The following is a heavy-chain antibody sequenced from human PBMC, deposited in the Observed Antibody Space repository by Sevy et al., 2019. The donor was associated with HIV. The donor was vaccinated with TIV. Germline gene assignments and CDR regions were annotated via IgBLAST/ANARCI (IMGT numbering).Heavy chain of an antibody. CDR2: ISYGGNDR. D-gene: IGHD6-13*01. CDR1: GFIFRDYG. Sequence: GGSLRLSCVASGFIFRDYGMHWVRQAPGKGLEWVAVISYGGNDRYYADSARDRFTISRDNSKNTLLLQMNSLTIEDTAVYYCAKDYYPVITATGNNWFDSWGQGSLVTVSS. CDR3: AKDYYPVITATGNNWFDS. J-gene: IGHJ5*01. V-gene: IGHV3-30*18.